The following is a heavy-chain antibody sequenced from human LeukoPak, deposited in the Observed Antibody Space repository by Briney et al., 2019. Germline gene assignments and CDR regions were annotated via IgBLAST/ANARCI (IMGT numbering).Heavy chain of an antibody. CDR1: GFTFSSYS. Sequence: GGSLRLSCAASGFTFSSYSMNWVRQAPGKGLEWVSSISSSSSYIYYADSVKGRFTISRDNAKNSLYLQMNSLRAEDTAVYYCARGLWFGENDAFDIWGQGTMVTVSS. CDR3: ARGLWFGENDAFDI. CDR2: ISSSSSYI. V-gene: IGHV3-21*01. J-gene: IGHJ3*02. D-gene: IGHD3-10*01.